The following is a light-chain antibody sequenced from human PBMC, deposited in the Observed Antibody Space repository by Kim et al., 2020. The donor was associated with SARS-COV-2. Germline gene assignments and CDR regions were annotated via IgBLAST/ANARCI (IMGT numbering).Light chain of an antibody. J-gene: IGKJ1*01. CDR1: QDIAKS. CDR3: QKDNSAPWT. V-gene: IGKV1-27*01. CDR2: AAA. Sequence: AFIGNKVTITFRGSQDIAKSLAWYQQKPGKVPQVLIYAAATLQSGVPSRFGGSGSGTEFTLTIGSLQTADVATYYCQKDNSAPWTFGPGTKVDIK.